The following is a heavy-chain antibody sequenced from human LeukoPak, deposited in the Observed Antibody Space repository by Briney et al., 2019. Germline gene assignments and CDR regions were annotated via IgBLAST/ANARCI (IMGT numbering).Heavy chain of an antibody. J-gene: IGHJ6*03. CDR2: MNPNSGNT. CDR3: ARGLKSAAAGRTYYYYMDV. V-gene: IGHV1-8*01. Sequence: GASVNVSCKASGYTFTSYDINWVRQATGQGLEWMGWMNPNSGNTGYAQKFQGRVTMTRNTSISTAYMELSSLRSEDTAVYYCARGLKSAAAGRTYYYYMDVWGKGTTVTISS. D-gene: IGHD6-13*01. CDR1: GYTFTSYD.